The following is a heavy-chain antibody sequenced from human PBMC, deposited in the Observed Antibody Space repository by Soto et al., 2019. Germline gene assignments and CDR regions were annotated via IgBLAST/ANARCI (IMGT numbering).Heavy chain of an antibody. CDR1: GFTFDDYA. CDR3: AKGNFAYYYYYMDV. J-gene: IGHJ6*03. CDR2: ISWNSGDI. Sequence: EVQLVESGGGLVHPGRSLRLSCAASGFTFDDYAMHWVRQAPGKGLEWVSSISWNSGDIGYADSVKGRFTISRDNAKNSLYRQMNSLRAEDTALYYCAKGNFAYYYYYMDVWGKGTTVTVSS. V-gene: IGHV3-9*01.